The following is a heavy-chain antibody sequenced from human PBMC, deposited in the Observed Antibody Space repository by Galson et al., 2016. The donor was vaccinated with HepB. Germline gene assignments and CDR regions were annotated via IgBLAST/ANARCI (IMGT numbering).Heavy chain of an antibody. CDR3: ARYLYDFWSGYYLD. Sequence: SLRLSCAASGFTFSSYGMHWVRQAPGKGLEWVAGIWFDGTNKFYTDSVKGRFSISRDNSNNTLFLQMNSLRAEDTAMYFCARYLYDFWSGYYLDWGQGTLVTVSS. CDR1: GFTFSSYG. V-gene: IGHV3-33*01. J-gene: IGHJ4*02. CDR2: IWFDGTNK. D-gene: IGHD3-3*01.